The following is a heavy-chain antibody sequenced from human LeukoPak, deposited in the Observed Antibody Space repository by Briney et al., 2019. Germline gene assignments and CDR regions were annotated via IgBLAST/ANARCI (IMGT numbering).Heavy chain of an antibody. CDR3: AREIYAHHGDYLRGPFDY. D-gene: IGHD4-17*01. J-gene: IGHJ4*02. CDR2: ISAYNGNT. V-gene: IGHV1-18*01. CDR1: GYTFTSYG. Sequence: ASVKVSCKASGYTFTSYGISWVRQAPGQGLEWMGWISAYNGNTNYAQKLQGRVTMTTDTSTSTAYMELRSLRSDDTAVYYCAREIYAHHGDYLRGPFDYWGQGTLVTVSS.